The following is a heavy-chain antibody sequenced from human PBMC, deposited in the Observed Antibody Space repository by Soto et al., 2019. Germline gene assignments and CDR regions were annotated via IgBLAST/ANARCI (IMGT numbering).Heavy chain of an antibody. V-gene: IGHV3-30*18. D-gene: IGHD4-17*01. J-gene: IGHJ4*02. CDR2: ISYDGSNK. Sequence: QVQLVESGGGVVQPGRSLRLSCAASGFTFSSYGMHWVRQAPGKGLEWVAVISYDGSNKYYADSVKGRFTISRDNSKNTLYLQMNSLRAEDTAVYYCAKDDGLREAYFDYWGQGTLVTVSS. CDR1: GFTFSSYG. CDR3: AKDDGLREAYFDY.